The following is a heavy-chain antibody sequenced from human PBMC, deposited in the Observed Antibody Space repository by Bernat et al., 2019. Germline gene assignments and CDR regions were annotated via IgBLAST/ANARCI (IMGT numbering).Heavy chain of an antibody. CDR1: GFTFSNAW. J-gene: IGHJ4*02. CDR2: IKRKTDGGTT. CDR3: TTHDYGDY. V-gene: IGHV3-15*01. Sequence: EVQLVESGGGLVKPGGSLRLSCAASGFTFSNAWMSWVRQAPGKGLEWVGRIKRKTDGGTTDYAAPVKGRFTISRDDSNNTLYLQMNSLKTEDTAVYYCTTHDYGDYWGQGTLVTVSS.